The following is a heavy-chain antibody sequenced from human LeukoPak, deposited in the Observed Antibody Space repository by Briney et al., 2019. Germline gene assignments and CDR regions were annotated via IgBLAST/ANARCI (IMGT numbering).Heavy chain of an antibody. Sequence: GGSLRLSCAASGFTFSRYWMSWVRQAPGKGLEWVANIKEDGSVKYYVASVKGRFTISRDNAKNSLYLQMNSLRAEDTAVYYCAASITMFDYWGQGTLVTVSS. CDR2: IKEDGSVK. CDR1: GFTFSRYW. D-gene: IGHD3-10*01. J-gene: IGHJ4*02. CDR3: AASITMFDY. V-gene: IGHV3-7*02.